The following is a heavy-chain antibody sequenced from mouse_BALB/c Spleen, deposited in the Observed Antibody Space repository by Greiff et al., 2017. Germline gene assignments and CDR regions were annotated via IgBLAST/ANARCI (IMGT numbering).Heavy chain of an antibody. CDR1: GFSLTSYG. Sequence: VQGVESGPGLVAPSQSLSITCTVSGFSLTSYGVHWVRQPPGKGLEWLGVIWAGGSTNYNSALMSRLSISKDNSKSQVFLKMNSLQTDDTAMYYCARGGTSYWYFDVWGAGTTVTVSS. J-gene: IGHJ1*01. D-gene: IGHD3-3*01. CDR2: IWAGGST. V-gene: IGHV2-9*02. CDR3: ARGGTSYWYFDV.